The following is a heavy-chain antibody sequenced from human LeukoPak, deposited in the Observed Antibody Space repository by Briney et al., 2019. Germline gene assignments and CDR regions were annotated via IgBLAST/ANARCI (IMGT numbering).Heavy chain of an antibody. V-gene: IGHV3-33*01. Sequence: PGGSLRLSCAASGLTFSAFGMHWVRQAPGKGLEWLSIIYFDGSSKYYADSVKGRFTISRDNSKNTLYLQMHSLRAEDTAVYYCARVGNGRSWDYWGQGTLVSVSS. CDR1: GLTFSAFG. D-gene: IGHD2-15*01. CDR3: ARVGNGRSWDY. J-gene: IGHJ4*02. CDR2: IYFDGSSK.